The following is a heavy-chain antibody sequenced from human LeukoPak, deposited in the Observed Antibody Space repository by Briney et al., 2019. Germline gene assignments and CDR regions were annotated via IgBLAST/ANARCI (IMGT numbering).Heavy chain of an antibody. V-gene: IGHV3-23*01. CDR2: IGGSGGHT. J-gene: IGHJ4*02. CDR1: GFTFSSHT. D-gene: IGHD2-8*02. CDR3: VRDTGVSAYNDY. Sequence: GGSLRLSCAASGFTFSSHTMNWVRQAPEKGLEWVSAIGGSGGHTDYADAVKRRFTISRDNPRNTLYLQMTSLTSADTAVYYCVRDTGVSAYNDYWGQGTLVTVSS.